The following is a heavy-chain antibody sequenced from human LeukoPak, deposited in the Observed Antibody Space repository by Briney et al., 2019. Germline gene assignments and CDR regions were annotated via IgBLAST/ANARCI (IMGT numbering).Heavy chain of an antibody. J-gene: IGHJ1*01. D-gene: IGHD2-2*01. CDR2: IIPIFGTA. Sequence: SVKVSCKASGGTFSSYAISWVRQAPGQGLEWMGGIIPIFGTATYAQKFQGRVTITTDESTSTAYMELSSLRFEDTAVYYCARAGYCSSTSCPAEYFQHWGQGTLVTVSS. CDR3: ARAGYCSSTSCPAEYFQH. V-gene: IGHV1-69*05. CDR1: GGTFSSYA.